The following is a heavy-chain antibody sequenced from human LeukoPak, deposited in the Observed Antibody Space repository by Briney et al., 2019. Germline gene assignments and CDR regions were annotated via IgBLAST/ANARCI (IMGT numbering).Heavy chain of an antibody. D-gene: IGHD1-26*01. CDR1: GFTFSSYS. CDR2: ISSSSSYI. V-gene: IGHV3-21*01. J-gene: IGHJ4*01. Sequence: PGGSLRLSCAASGFTFSSYSMNWVRQAPGKGLEWVSSISSSSSYIYYADSVKGRFTISRDNAKNSLYLQMNSLRAEDTAVYYCATTRSRWELRPFDYWGHGTLVTVSS. CDR3: ATTRSRWELRPFDY.